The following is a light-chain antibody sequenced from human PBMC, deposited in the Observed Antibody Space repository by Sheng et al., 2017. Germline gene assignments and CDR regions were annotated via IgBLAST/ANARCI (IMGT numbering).Light chain of an antibody. J-gene: IGKJ4*01. Sequence: EIVLTQSPGTLSLSPGDRATLSCRASQSVSTNLAWYQQKPGQAPRLLISGASTRATGIPARFSGTGSGTDFTLTISSLQSEDFAIYYCQQYHNWPPLTFGGGTKVEIK. V-gene: IGKV3-15*01. CDR1: QSVSTN. CDR2: GAS. CDR3: QQYHNWPPLT.